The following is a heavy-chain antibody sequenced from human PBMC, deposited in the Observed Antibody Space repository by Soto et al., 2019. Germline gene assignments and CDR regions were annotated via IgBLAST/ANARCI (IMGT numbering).Heavy chain of an antibody. J-gene: IGHJ4*02. D-gene: IGHD3-22*01. CDR1: GFTFTSSA. CDR2: IVVGSGNT. V-gene: IGHV1-58*01. Sequence: SVKVSCKASGFTFTSSAVQWVRQARGQRLEWIGWIVVGSGNTNYAQKFQERVTITRDMSTSTAYMGLSSLRSEDTAVYYCAEVSGMANSYHSSGYPPFDYWGQGTLVTVSS. CDR3: AEVSGMANSYHSSGYPPFDY.